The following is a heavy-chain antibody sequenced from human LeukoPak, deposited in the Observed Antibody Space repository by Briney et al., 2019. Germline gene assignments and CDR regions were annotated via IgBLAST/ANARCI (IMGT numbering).Heavy chain of an antibody. Sequence: GGSLRLSCAASGFTFSSSGMHWVRQAPGKGLEWVAVISYDGGYKYYADSVKGRFTISRDNAKNSLYLQMNSLRAEDTALYYCAKAVEIAVAAPFDYWGQGTLVTVSS. CDR2: ISYDGGYK. V-gene: IGHV3-30*18. J-gene: IGHJ4*02. CDR3: AKAVEIAVAAPFDY. D-gene: IGHD6-19*01. CDR1: GFTFSSSG.